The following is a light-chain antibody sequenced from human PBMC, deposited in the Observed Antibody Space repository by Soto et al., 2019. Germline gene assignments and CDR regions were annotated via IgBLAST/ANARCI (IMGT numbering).Light chain of an antibody. V-gene: IGLV1-40*01. CDR3: QSYDSSLSALYV. CDR2: GNS. Sequence: QSVLSQPASVYDAPGQRCTISCTGSISNIGAGYDVHWYQQLPGTAPKLLIYGNSNRPSGVPDRFSGSKSGTSASLAITGLQAEDEADYYCQSYDSSLSALYVFGTGTKVTV. J-gene: IGLJ1*01. CDR1: ISNIGAGYD.